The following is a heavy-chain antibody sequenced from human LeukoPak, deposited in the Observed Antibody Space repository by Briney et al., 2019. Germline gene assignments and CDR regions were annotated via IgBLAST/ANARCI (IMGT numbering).Heavy chain of an antibody. V-gene: IGHV4-59*01. CDR3: ARVRGDFETD. D-gene: IGHD3-16*01. CDR1: GGSISSYY. J-gene: IGHJ1*01. CDR2: RYYSGST. Sequence: SETLSLTCSVSGGSISSYYWTWIRQPPGKGLEWIGYRYYSGSTTYNPSLKSRVTISVDTSKSQFSLKLISVTAADTAIYYCARVRGDFETDWGQSTLVTVSS.